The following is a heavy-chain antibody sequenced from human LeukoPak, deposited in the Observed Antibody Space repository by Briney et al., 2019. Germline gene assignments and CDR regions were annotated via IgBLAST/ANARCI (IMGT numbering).Heavy chain of an antibody. CDR1: GGSISSYY. J-gene: IGHJ4*02. CDR2: IYYSGST. CDR3: ARRTGSTTLDY. Sequence: PSETLSLTCTVSGGSISSYYWSWIRQPPGKGLEWIGHIYYSGSTNYNPSLKSRATISVDTSKNQFSLKLNSVTAADTAVYYCARRTGSTTLDYWGQGTLVTVSS. D-gene: IGHD1-1*01. V-gene: IGHV4-59*08.